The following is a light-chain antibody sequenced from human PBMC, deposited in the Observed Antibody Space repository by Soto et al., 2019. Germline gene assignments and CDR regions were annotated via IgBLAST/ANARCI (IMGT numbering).Light chain of an antibody. J-gene: IGKJ1*01. CDR1: QSLLQSNGYNY. V-gene: IGKV2-28*01. CDR3: MQALQTPRT. CDR2: LGS. Sequence: DIVMTQSPLSLTVTPGEPASISCRSSQSLLQSNGYNYLDWYLQKPGQSPQLLIYLGSNRASGVPDRFSGSGSGTDFTLKISRVEAKDVGVYYCMQALQTPRTFGQGTKVELK.